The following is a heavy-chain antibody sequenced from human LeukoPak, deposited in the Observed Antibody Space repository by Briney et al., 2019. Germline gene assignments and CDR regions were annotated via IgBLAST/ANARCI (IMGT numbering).Heavy chain of an antibody. V-gene: IGHV4-61*02. Sequence: SETLSLTCTVSGGSISSGSYYWSWIRQPAGKGLEWIGRIYTSGSTNYNPSLKSRVTISVDTSKNQFSLKLSSVTAADTAVYFCARGSAGRDGYNLGYWGQGTLSPSPQ. CDR2: IYTSGST. CDR3: ARGSAGRDGYNLGY. CDR1: GGSISSGSYY. D-gene: IGHD5-24*01. J-gene: IGHJ4*02.